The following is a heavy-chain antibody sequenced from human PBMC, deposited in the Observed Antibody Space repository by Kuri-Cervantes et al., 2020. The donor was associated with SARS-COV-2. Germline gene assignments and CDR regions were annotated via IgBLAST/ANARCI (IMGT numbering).Heavy chain of an antibody. CDR1: GFTFSGHW. Sequence: GESLKISCAASGFTFSGHWIHWVRQAPGKGLEWVAVIWYDGSNKYYADSVKGRFTISRDNSKKTLYLQMNSLRAEDTAVYYCARDLGYYYDRSGYYIRGVFDYWGQGTLVTVSS. CDR3: ARDLGYYYDRSGYYIRGVFDY. V-gene: IGHV3-33*08. CDR2: IWYDGSNK. D-gene: IGHD3-22*01. J-gene: IGHJ4*02.